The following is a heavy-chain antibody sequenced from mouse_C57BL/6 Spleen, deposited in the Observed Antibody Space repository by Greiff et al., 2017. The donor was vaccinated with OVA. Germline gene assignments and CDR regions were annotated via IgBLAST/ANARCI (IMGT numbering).Heavy chain of an antibody. CDR1: GYTFTSYW. J-gene: IGHJ3*01. CDR2: IHPNSGST. V-gene: IGHV1-64*01. CDR3: ARDYGSSPPFAY. Sequence: QVQLQQPGAELVKPGASVKLSCKASGYTFTSYWMHWVKRRPGQGLEWIGMIHPNSGSTNYNEKFKSKATLTVDKSSSTAYMQLSSLTSEDSAVYYCARDYGSSPPFAYWGQGTLVTVSA. D-gene: IGHD1-1*01.